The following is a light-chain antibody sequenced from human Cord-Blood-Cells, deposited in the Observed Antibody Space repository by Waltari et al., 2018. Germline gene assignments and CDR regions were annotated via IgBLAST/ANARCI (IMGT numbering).Light chain of an antibody. V-gene: IGLV2-11*01. J-gene: IGLJ1*01. CDR2: DVS. CDR3: CSYAGSYTSYV. CDR1: SSDVGGYNY. Sequence: QSALTQPRSVSGSPGQSVTISCTGTSSDVGGYNYVSWYQQHPGKAPKLMIYDVSKGPSGVPDRFSDSKSGNTASLTISGLQAEDEADYYCCSYAGSYTSYVFGTGTKVTVL.